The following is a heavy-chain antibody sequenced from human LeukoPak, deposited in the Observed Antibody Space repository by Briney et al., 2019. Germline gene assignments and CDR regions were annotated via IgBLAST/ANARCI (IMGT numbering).Heavy chain of an antibody. CDR2: INTDGSST. Sequence: PGGSLTLSSAAAGFTFSSYWMHWVRQVPGKWLVWVSRINTDGSSTNYADSVKGRFTISRDNAKNTLYLEMNSLTAEDTAVYYCLRHGSPNYWGQGTLVTVSS. CDR1: GFTFSSYW. CDR3: LRHGSPNY. J-gene: IGHJ4*02. V-gene: IGHV3-74*01. D-gene: IGHD2-2*03.